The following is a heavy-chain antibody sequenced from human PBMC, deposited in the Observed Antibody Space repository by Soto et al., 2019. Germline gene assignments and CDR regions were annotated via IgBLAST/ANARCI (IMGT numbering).Heavy chain of an antibody. J-gene: IGHJ4*02. CDR1: GFTFSRYP. V-gene: IGHV3-30*04. D-gene: IGHD3-10*01. CDR3: AYATGGYFDY. CDR2: ISFDGSNK. Sequence: VQLVESGGGVVQPGRSLRLSCAASGFTFSRYPMHWVRQAPGKGLEWVAVISFDGSNKYFADSVKGRFTISRDNSKNTLYLQMNSLRPDDTAVYYCAYATGGYFDYWGQGTLVTVSS.